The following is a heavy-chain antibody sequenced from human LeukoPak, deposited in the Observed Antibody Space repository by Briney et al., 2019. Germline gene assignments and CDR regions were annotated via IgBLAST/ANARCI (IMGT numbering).Heavy chain of an antibody. Sequence: ASVKVSCKASGYTFTNYGFSWVRQAPGQGLEWMGWISTYNGDANYAPKLQDRVTVTADTSTSTAYMELRNLRSDDTAFYYCARDERGSCSSSGCYYFDDWGQGTLVTVSS. CDR1: GYTFTNYG. V-gene: IGHV1-18*01. D-gene: IGHD2-2*01. CDR3: ARDERGSCSSSGCYYFDD. J-gene: IGHJ4*02. CDR2: ISTYNGDA.